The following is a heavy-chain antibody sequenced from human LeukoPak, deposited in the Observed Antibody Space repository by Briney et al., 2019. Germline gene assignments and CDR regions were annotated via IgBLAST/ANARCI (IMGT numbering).Heavy chain of an antibody. D-gene: IGHD6-6*01. CDR3: ARFGQLVRTPSFDY. V-gene: IGHV6-1*01. Sequence: SQTLSLTCAISGDSVSSNSAAWNWIRQSPSRGLEWQGRTYYRSKWYNDYAVSVKGRITINPDTSKNQFSMQLNYVTPEDTAVYYCARFGQLVRTPSFDYWGQGTLVTVSS. CDR1: GDSVSSNSAA. CDR2: TYYRSKWYN. J-gene: IGHJ4*02.